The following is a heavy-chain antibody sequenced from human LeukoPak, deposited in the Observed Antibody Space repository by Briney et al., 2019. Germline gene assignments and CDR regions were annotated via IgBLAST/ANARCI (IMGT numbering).Heavy chain of an antibody. J-gene: IGHJ4*02. CDR3: AVYCSRTTCRFDY. Sequence: GGSLGLSCAASGFTLDDYGMSWVRQAPGKGLEWVSGINWNGGSTGYADSVKGRFTISRDNAKNSLYLQMNSLRAEDTALYYCAVYCSRTTCRFDYWGQGTLVTVSS. CDR2: INWNGGST. CDR1: GFTLDDYG. D-gene: IGHD2-2*01. V-gene: IGHV3-20*04.